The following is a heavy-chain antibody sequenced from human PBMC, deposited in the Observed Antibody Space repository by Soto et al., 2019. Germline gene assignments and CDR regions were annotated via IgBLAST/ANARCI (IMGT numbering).Heavy chain of an antibody. CDR1: GYTFTSYD. J-gene: IGHJ6*02. V-gene: IGHV1-8*01. Sequence: ASVKVSCKASGYTFTSYDINWVRQATGQGLEWMGWMNPNSGNTGYAQMFQGRVTMTRNTSISTAYMELSSLRSEDTAVYYCARGRRGCGETAAPYYYYYGMDVWGQGTTVTVSS. CDR2: MNPNSGNT. D-gene: IGHD3-10*01. CDR3: ARGRRGCGETAAPYYYYYGMDV.